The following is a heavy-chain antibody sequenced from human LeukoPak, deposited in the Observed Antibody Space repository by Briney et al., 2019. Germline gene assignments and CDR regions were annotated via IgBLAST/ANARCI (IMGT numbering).Heavy chain of an antibody. CDR1: GFIFSSYS. J-gene: IGHJ4*02. CDR2: ISSSSTYI. Sequence: PGGSLRLSCAASGFIFSSYSMNWIRQAPGKGLEWVSSISSSSTYIYYADSVKGRFTISRDNAKNSLYLQMNSLRAEDTAVYYCAKDLVWLGELVRPAPDYWGQGTLVTVSS. D-gene: IGHD3-10*01. CDR3: AKDLVWLGELVRPAPDY. V-gene: IGHV3-21*01.